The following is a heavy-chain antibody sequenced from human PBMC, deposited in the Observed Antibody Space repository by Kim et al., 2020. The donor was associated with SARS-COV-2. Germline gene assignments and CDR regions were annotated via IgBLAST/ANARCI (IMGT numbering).Heavy chain of an antibody. CDR2: IWYDGSNK. V-gene: IGHV3-33*01. D-gene: IGHD3-3*01. J-gene: IGHJ6*02. CDR3: AREGGFWSGYYIHYYYYGMDV. CDR1: GFTFSSYG. Sequence: GGSLRLSCAASGFTFSSYGMHWVRQAPGKGLEWVAVIWYDGSNKYYADPVKGRFTISRDNSKNTLYLQMNSLRAEDTAVYYCAREGGFWSGYYIHYYYYGMDVWGQGTTVTVSS.